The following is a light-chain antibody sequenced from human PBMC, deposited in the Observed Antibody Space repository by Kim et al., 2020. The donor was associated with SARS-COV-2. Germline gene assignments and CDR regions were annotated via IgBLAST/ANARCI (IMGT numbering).Light chain of an antibody. CDR2: GAS. J-gene: IGKJ5*01. CDR1: QSVSTD. V-gene: IGKV3D-15*01. Sequence: EVVMTQSQATLSVSPGERATLSCRASQSVSTDLAWYQQKSGQAPRLLIYGASTRATGIPGRFSGSGSGTEFTLTISGLQSEDLAVYYCQQYKNWSPITFGQGTRLEIK. CDR3: QQYKNWSPIT.